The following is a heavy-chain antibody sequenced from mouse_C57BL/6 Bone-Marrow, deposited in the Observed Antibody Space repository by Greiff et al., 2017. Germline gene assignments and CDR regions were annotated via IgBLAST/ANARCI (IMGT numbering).Heavy chain of an antibody. Sequence: VQLQQSGPELVKPGASVKISCKASGYSFTSYYIHWVKQRPGQGLEWIGWIYPGSGNTKYNEKFKGKATLTADTSSSTAYMQLSSLTSEDSAVYYGEMSWGRAWFAYWGQGTLVTVSA. CDR1: GYSFTSYY. J-gene: IGHJ3*01. CDR3: EMSWGRAWFAY. D-gene: IGHD4-1*01. CDR2: IYPGSGNT. V-gene: IGHV1-66*01.